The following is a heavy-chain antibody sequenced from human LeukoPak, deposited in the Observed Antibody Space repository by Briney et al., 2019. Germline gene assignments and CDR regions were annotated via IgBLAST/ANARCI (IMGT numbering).Heavy chain of an antibody. V-gene: IGHV4-59*01. CDR3: ARPSITGPLYFDY. J-gene: IGHJ4*02. Sequence: SETLSLTCTVSGGSISSYYWSWIRQPPGKGLEWIGYIHYSGSTNYNPSLKSRVTMSVDTSKNQFSLKLSSVTAADTAGSYCARPSITGPLYFDYGGRGTRVPVPS. CDR2: IHYSGST. D-gene: IGHD1-20*01. CDR1: GGSISSYY.